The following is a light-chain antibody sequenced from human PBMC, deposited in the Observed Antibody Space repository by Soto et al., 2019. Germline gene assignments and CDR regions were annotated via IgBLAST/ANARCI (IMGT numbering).Light chain of an antibody. J-gene: IGLJ1*01. CDR3: SSYTSSSTLV. Sequence: QSVLTQPASVSGSPGQSITISCTGTSSDVGGYNYVSWYQQHPGKAPKLMIYDVSNRTSGVSNRFSGSKSGNTASLTISGLQAEDEAAYYCSSYTSSSTLVFGTGTKLTVL. CDR2: DVS. CDR1: SSDVGGYNY. V-gene: IGLV2-14*01.